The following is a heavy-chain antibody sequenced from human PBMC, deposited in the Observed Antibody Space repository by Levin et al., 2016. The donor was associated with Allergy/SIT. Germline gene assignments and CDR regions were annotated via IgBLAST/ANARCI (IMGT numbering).Heavy chain of an antibody. V-gene: IGHV3-21*01. J-gene: IGHJ5*02. CDR1: GFTFSSYS. CDR3: ARPLVVGATDWFDP. CDR2: ISSSSSYI. D-gene: IGHD1-26*01. Sequence: GGPLRLSCAASGFTFSSYSMNWVRQAPGKGLEWVSSISSSSSYIYYADSVKGRFTISRDNAKNSLYLQMNSLRAEDTAVYYCARPLVVGATDWFDPWGQGTLVTVSS.